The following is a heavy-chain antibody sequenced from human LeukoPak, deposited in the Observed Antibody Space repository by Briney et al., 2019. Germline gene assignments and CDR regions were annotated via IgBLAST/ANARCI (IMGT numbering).Heavy chain of an antibody. CDR1: VFTFSSYW. D-gene: IGHD2/OR15-2a*01. Sequence: PGGSLSLSCAATVFTFSSYWVSWVRQAAGKGLEWVANIKQDGSEKYYVDSVKGRFTISRDNAKNSLYLQMNSLRAEDTAVYYCARFLFPWGFDYWGQGILVTVSS. CDR2: IKQDGSEK. J-gene: IGHJ4*02. CDR3: ARFLFPWGFDY. V-gene: IGHV3-7*01.